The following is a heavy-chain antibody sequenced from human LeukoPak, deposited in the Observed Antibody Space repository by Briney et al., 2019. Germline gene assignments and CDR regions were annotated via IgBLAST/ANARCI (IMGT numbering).Heavy chain of an antibody. Sequence: PSETLSLTCAVSGGSVSSSKYLWGWIRQPPGKELEWIGSISYSGNADYNPSLRSRVTLSVDTSKNQFSLKLTSVTAADSAVYYCAGLGVMVLVYQSESWGQGPPVTVSS. CDR1: GGSVSSSKYL. CDR3: AGLGVMVLVYQSES. V-gene: IGHV4-39*07. J-gene: IGHJ5*02. D-gene: IGHD2/OR15-2a*01. CDR2: ISYSGNA.